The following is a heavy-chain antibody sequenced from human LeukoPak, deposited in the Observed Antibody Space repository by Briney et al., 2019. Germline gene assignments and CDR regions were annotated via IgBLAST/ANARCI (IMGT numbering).Heavy chain of an antibody. D-gene: IGHD5-18*01. J-gene: IGHJ4*02. Sequence: GASVKVSCKASEYTFTSYHMHWVRQAPGQGLEWMGMINPSDGRTNYAQKYQGRITMTKDTSTSTVYMDLSSLRSDDTAVYYCARDSRRGYSYGYDYWGQGTLVTVSS. CDR1: EYTFTSYH. CDR2: INPSDGRT. V-gene: IGHV1-46*01. CDR3: ARDSRRGYSYGYDY.